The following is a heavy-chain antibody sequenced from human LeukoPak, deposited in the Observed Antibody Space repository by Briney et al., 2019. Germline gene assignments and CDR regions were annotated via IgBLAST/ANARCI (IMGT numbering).Heavy chain of an antibody. CDR1: GYSFTSYW. V-gene: IGHV5-51*01. Sequence: GESLKISCKGSGYSFTSYWIGWVRQMPGKGLEWMGIIYPGDSDTRYSPSFQGQVTISADKSISTAYLQWSGLKASDTAMYYCVTRYQGSGYYFDYWGQGTLVTVSS. CDR3: VTRYQGSGYYFDY. D-gene: IGHD1-26*01. CDR2: IYPGDSDT. J-gene: IGHJ4*02.